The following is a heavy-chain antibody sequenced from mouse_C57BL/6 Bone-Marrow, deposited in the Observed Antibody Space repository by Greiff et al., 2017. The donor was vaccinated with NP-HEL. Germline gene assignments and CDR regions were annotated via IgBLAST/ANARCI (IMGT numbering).Heavy chain of an antibody. Sequence: EVQVVESGGDLVKPGGSLKLSCAASGFTFSSYGMSWVRQTPDKRLEWVATISSGGRYTYYPASVKGRFTITRDNAKNTLYLQMSRLTSEDTAMYYCARRDLLRLWFADWGQGTLATVSA. V-gene: IGHV5-6*01. CDR2: ISSGGRYT. CDR1: GFTFSSYG. J-gene: IGHJ3*01. D-gene: IGHD1-2*01. CDR3: ARRDLLRLWFAD.